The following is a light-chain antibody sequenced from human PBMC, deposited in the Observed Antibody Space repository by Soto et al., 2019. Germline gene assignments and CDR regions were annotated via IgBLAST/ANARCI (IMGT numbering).Light chain of an antibody. CDR2: LNSDGSH. CDR3: QTWGTGSVV. J-gene: IGLJ2*01. V-gene: IGLV4-69*01. CDR1: SGHSSYA. Sequence: QPVLTQSPSASASLGASVKLTCTLSSGHSSYAIAWYQQQPEKGPRYLMKLNSDGSHSKGDGIPDRFSGSSSGAARYLTISSLQSEDEADYYCQTWGTGSVVFGGGTKLTVL.